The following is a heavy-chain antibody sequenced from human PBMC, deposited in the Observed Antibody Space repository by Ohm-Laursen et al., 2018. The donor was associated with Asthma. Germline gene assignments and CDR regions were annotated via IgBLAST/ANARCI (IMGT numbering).Heavy chain of an antibody. D-gene: IGHD3-22*01. CDR3: ARERALRSFTTEDYYYYGIDV. CDR1: GFTFSSYG. V-gene: IGHV3-30*03. Sequence: SLRLSCSASGFTFSSYGMHWVRQAPGKGLEWVAVISYDGSNKYYADSVKGRFTISRDNSKNTLYLQMNSLRAEDTAVYYCARERALRSFTTEDYYYYGIDVWGQGTTVTVSS. J-gene: IGHJ6*02. CDR2: ISYDGSNK.